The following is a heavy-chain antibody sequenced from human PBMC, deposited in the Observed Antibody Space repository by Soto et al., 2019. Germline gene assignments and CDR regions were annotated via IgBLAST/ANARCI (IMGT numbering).Heavy chain of an antibody. CDR1: GFTFSSYA. J-gene: IGHJ6*02. Sequence: GGSLRLSCAASGFTFSSYAMSWVRQAPGKGLEWVSAISGSGGSTYYADSVKGRFTISRDNSKNTLYLQMNSLRAEDTAVYYCAKDETYDFWSGALAYYYYGMDVWGQGTTVTVAS. CDR2: ISGSGGST. V-gene: IGHV3-23*01. CDR3: AKDETYDFWSGALAYYYYGMDV. D-gene: IGHD3-3*01.